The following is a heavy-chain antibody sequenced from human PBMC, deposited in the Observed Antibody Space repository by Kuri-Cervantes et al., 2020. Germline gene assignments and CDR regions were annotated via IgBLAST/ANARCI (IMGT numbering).Heavy chain of an antibody. CDR3: ARGNKGRVVAATSFDY. V-gene: IGHV4-34*01. CDR1: GGSISSGAYS. J-gene: IGHJ4*02. D-gene: IGHD2-15*01. CDR2: INHSGST. Sequence: SETLSLTCAVSGGSISSGAYSWSWIRQPPGKGLEWIGEINHSGSTNYNPSLKSRVTISVDTSKNQFSLKLRSVTAADTAVYYCARGNKGRVVAATSFDYWGLGTLVTVSS.